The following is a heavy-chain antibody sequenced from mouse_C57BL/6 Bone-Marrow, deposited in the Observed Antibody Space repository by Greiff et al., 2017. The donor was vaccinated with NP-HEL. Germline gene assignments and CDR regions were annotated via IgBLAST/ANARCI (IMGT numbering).Heavy chain of an antibody. CDR3: ASHGDLRGFAY. J-gene: IGHJ3*01. D-gene: IGHD1-1*01. CDR1: GFTFSSYT. V-gene: IGHV5-9*01. CDR2: ISGGGGNT. Sequence: DVKLLESGAGLVKPGGSLKLSCAASGFTFSSYTMSWVRQTPGKRLEWVGTISGGGGNTYYPDSVKGRFTLSSDKAKNTLYLQMSSLRCEDTALYYCASHGDLRGFAYWGQGTLVTVSA.